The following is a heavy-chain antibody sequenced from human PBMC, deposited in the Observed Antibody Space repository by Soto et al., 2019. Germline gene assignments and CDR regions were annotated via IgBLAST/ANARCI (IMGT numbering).Heavy chain of an antibody. CDR2: VSYDGSNK. J-gene: IGHJ4*02. CDR3: ARDQDIVATYFDY. D-gene: IGHD5-12*01. V-gene: IGHV3-30-3*01. Sequence: GGSLRLSCAASGFTFSSYAMHWVRQAPGKGLEWVAVVSYDGSNKYYADSVKGRFTISRDNSKNTLYLQMNSLRAEDTAVYYCARDQDIVATYFDYWGQGTLVTVSS. CDR1: GFTFSSYA.